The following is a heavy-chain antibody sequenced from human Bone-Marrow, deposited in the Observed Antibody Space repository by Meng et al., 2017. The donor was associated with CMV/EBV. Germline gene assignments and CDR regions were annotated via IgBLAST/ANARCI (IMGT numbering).Heavy chain of an antibody. J-gene: IGHJ6*02. V-gene: IGHV5-51*01. CDR3: ARRLGVDGYYYGMDV. D-gene: IGHD6-19*01. CDR1: GYSFTSYW. CDR2: IYPGDSDT. Sequence: GGSLRLSCKGSGYSFTSYWIGWVRQMPGKGLEWMGIIYPGDSDTRYSPSFQGQVTISADKSISTAYLQWSSLKASDTAMYYCARRLGVDGYYYGMDVWGQGTTVTVSS.